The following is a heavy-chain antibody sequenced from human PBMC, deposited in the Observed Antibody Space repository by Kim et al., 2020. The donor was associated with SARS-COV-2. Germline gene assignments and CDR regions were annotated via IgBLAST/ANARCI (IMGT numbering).Heavy chain of an antibody. J-gene: IGHJ4*02. Sequence: QKFQGRVTMTRDTYTSTAYMELSRLRSDDTAVYYCARVAGYSSGWYLDYWGQGTLVTVSS. D-gene: IGHD6-19*01. V-gene: IGHV1-2*02. CDR3: ARVAGYSSGWYLDY.